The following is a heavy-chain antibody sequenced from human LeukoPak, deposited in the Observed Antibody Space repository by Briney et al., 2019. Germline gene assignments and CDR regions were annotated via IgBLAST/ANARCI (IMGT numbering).Heavy chain of an antibody. D-gene: IGHD3-22*01. V-gene: IGHV3-23*01. J-gene: IGHJ3*02. CDR3: ARNTSGFKLGDAFDI. CDR1: GFTFSSYA. CDR2: ISGGAYST. Sequence: GGSLRLSCAASGFTFSSYAMTWVRQAPGKGLEWVSAISGGAYSTSYADSVKGRFTISRDNSKNRLYLQMNSLRAEDTAIYYCARNTSGFKLGDAFDIWGQGTMVTVSS.